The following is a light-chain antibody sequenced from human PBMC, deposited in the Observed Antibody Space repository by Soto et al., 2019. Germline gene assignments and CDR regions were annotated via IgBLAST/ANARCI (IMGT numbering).Light chain of an antibody. V-gene: IGLV2-14*01. J-gene: IGLJ2*01. Sequence: QSALTQPASVSGSPGQSITISCTGTTSDVGYYNHVSWYQQHPGKAPKLMIYEVTKRPSGVSNRFSGSKSDDTASLTISGLQAEDEADYYCSSYTSRSTLVFGGGTKLTVL. CDR2: EVT. CDR3: SSYTSRSTLV. CDR1: TSDVGYYNH.